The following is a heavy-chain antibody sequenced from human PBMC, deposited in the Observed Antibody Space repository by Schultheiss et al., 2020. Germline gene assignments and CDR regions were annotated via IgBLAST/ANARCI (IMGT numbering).Heavy chain of an antibody. CDR1: GGSNSSGGYY. J-gene: IGHJ5*02. V-gene: IGHV4-31*03. Sequence: LRLSCTVSGGSNSSGGYYWSWIRQHPGKGLEWIGYIYYSGSTYYNPSLKSRVTISVDTSKNQFSLKLSSVTAADTAVYYCARGHCTGGVCNNWFDPWGKGTLVTVAS. D-gene: IGHD2-8*02. CDR3: ARGHCTGGVCNNWFDP. CDR2: IYYSGST.